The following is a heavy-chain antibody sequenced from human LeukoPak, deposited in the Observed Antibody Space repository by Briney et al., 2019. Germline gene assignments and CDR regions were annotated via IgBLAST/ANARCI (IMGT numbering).Heavy chain of an antibody. CDR3: ARGGSGSYYYFDY. Sequence: PSQTLSLTCTVSGGSISSGGYYWSWIRQHPGKGLEWIGYIYYSGSTYYNPSLKSRVTISVDTSKNQFSLKLSSVTAADTAVYYCARGGSGSYYYFDYWGQGTLVTLSS. D-gene: IGHD1-26*01. V-gene: IGHV4-31*03. CDR2: IYYSGST. J-gene: IGHJ4*02. CDR1: GGSISSGGYY.